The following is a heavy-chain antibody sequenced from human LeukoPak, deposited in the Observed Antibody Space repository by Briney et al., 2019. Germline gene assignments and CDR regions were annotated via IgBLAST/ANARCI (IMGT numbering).Heavy chain of an antibody. CDR2: INPSGGST. Sequence: ASVKVSCKASGYSFTSHYMHWVRQAPGQGLEWMGIINPSGGSTSYAQKFQGRVTMTRDMSTSTVYMELSSLRSEDTAVYYCAREYSGSYLDYWGQGTLVTVSS. V-gene: IGHV1-46*01. D-gene: IGHD1-26*01. J-gene: IGHJ4*02. CDR3: AREYSGSYLDY. CDR1: GYSFTSHY.